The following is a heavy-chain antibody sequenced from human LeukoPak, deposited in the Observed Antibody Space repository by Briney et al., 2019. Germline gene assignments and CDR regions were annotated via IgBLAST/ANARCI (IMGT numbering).Heavy chain of an antibody. CDR2: ISSSGYTI. CDR3: ARPTGGQYIDY. D-gene: IGHD3-10*01. Sequence: PGGSLRLSCTASGCTFSGYWMNWVRQAPGKGLEWVAYISSSGYTIHYADSVKGRFTISRDNAKNTLHLQMNSLRAEDTAVYYCARPTGGQYIDYWGQGTLVTVSS. V-gene: IGHV3-48*04. CDR1: GCTFSGYW. J-gene: IGHJ4*02.